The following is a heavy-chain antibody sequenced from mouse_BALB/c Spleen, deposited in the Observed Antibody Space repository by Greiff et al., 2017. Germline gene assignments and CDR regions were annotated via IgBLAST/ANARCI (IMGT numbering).Heavy chain of an antibody. Sequence: EVKLVESGGDLVKPGGSLKLSCAASGFTFSSYGMSWVRQTPDKRLEWVATISSGGSYTYYPDSVTGRFTISRDNAKNTLYLQMSSLKSEDTTMYYCARGYEDYAMDYWGQGTSVTVSA. D-gene: IGHD2-2*01. CDR1: GFTFSSYG. CDR2: ISSGGSYT. J-gene: IGHJ4*01. CDR3: ARGYEDYAMDY. V-gene: IGHV5-6*01.